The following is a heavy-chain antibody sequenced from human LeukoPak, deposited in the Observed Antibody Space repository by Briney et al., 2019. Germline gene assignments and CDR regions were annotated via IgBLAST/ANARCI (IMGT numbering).Heavy chain of an antibody. D-gene: IGHD4-17*01. CDR1: GYTFASYH. CDR3: ARDFYGDSPGAFDI. Sequence: ASVKVSCKASGYTFASYHINWVRQATGQGLEWMGWMNPNSANTDYAQKFQGRVTMTRNTSISTAYMELSSLRSEDTAIYYCARDFYGDSPGAFDIWGQGTMVTVSS. V-gene: IGHV1-8*01. CDR2: MNPNSANT. J-gene: IGHJ3*02.